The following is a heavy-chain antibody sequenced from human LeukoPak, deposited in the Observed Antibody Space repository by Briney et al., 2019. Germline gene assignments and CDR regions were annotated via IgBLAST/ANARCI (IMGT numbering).Heavy chain of an antibody. CDR3: ARPRGYNWNYDWFDP. V-gene: IGHV1-69*13. J-gene: IGHJ5*02. Sequence: GASVKVSCKASGGTFSSYAISWVRQAPGQGLEWMGGIIPIFGTANYAQKFQGRVTITADESTSTAYMELSSLRSEDTAVYYCARPRGYNWNYDWFDPWGQGTLVTVSS. D-gene: IGHD1-7*01. CDR1: GGTFSSYA. CDR2: IIPIFGTA.